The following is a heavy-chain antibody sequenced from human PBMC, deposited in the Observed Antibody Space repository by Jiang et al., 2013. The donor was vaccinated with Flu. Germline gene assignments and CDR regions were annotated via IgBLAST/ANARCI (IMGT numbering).Heavy chain of an antibody. CDR1: GYTFTSYS. CDR3: ARDYEDAFDI. Sequence: GAEVKKPGASVKVSCKTSGYTFTSYSMHWVRQAPGQRLEWMGWINAGNGDTKHSQKLQGRVTITRDTSASTAYMELSSLRSEDTAVYYCARDYEDAFDIWGQGTMVTVSS. CDR2: INAGNGDT. D-gene: IGHD4-17*01. J-gene: IGHJ3*02. V-gene: IGHV1-3*01.